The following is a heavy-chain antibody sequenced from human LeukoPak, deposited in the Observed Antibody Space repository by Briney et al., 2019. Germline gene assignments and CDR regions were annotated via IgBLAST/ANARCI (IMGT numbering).Heavy chain of an antibody. J-gene: IGHJ5*02. Sequence: GGSLRLSCVASVFTFSRYSMSWVRQAPEKGLEWVSYISSGTSTVLYADSVKGRFTISRDNAKQSLYLQMNSLSPDDQSVYFCSRNLTFDYESSTYALDLWGQGALVTVSS. CDR1: VFTFSRYS. V-gene: IGHV3-48*01. D-gene: IGHD3-22*01. CDR2: ISSGTSTV. CDR3: SRNLTFDYESSTYALDL.